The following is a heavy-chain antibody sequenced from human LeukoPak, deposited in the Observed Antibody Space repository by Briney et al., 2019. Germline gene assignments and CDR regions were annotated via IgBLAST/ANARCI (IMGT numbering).Heavy chain of an antibody. CDR1: GFTFSSYA. J-gene: IGHJ4*02. D-gene: IGHD5-12*01. CDR3: AKKGYSGYDPFDY. CDR2: ISGSGGST. V-gene: IGHV3-23*01. Sequence: GRSLRLSCAASGFTFSSYAMSWVRQAPGKGLEWVSAISGSGGSTYYADSVKGRFTISRDNSKNTLYLQMNSLRAEDTAVYYCAKKGYSGYDPFDYWGQGTLVTVSS.